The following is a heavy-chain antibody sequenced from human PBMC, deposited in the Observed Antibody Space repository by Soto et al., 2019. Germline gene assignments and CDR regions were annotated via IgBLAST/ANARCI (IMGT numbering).Heavy chain of an antibody. V-gene: IGHV3-30*18. J-gene: IGHJ6*04. CDR2: ISYDGSNK. CDR3: AKDQSHVVVVSAAMDG. D-gene: IGHD2-15*01. Sequence: QPGGSLRLSCAASGFMFSAYGMHWVRQAPGKGLEWVAVISYDGSNKHYTDSVKDRFTISRDNSKSTLYLQMNSLRGEDTAVYYCAKDQSHVVVVSAAMDGWGKGNTVTVSS. CDR1: GFMFSAYG.